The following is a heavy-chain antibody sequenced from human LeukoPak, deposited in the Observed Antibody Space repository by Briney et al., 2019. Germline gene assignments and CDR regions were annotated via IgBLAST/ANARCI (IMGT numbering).Heavy chain of an antibody. J-gene: IGHJ3*02. CDR1: GYTFTSYA. V-gene: IGHV1-3*01. D-gene: IGHD2-2*01. CDR2: INAGNGNT. CDR3: AREAQLDAFDI. Sequence: ASVKVSWKASGYTFTSYAMHWVRQAPGQRLEWMGWINAGNGNTKYSQKFQGRVTITRDTSASTAYMELSSLRSEDTAVYYCAREAQLDAFDIWGQGTMVTVSS.